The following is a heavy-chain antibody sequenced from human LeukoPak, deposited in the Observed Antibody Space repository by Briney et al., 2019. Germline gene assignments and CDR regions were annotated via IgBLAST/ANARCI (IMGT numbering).Heavy chain of an antibody. CDR3: GREGGFYGPLVY. D-gene: IGHD3-16*01. CDR2: VHLDGRT. J-gene: IGHJ4*02. Sequence: PSETLSLTCVLSGGSISSTNWWTWVRQPPGKGLEWIGEVHLDGRTNYNPSLESRLTMSVDLSENHISLKLTSVTAADTAVDYCGREGGFYGPLVYSGQGTLVTVSS. CDR1: GGSISSTNW. V-gene: IGHV4-4*02.